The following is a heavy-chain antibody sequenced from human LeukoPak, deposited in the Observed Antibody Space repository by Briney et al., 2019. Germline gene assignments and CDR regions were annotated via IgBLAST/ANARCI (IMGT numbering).Heavy chain of an antibody. CDR2: IYHSGT. CDR1: GYSISSGYY. CDR3: ARDPGYSSGWNYFDY. J-gene: IGHJ4*02. Sequence: SETLSLTCTVPGYSISSGYYWGWIRQPPGKGLEWIGTIYHSGTYYNPSLESRVTISVDTSKNQFSLKLSSVTAADTAVYHCARDPGYSSGWNYFDYWGQGTLVTVSS. D-gene: IGHD6-19*01. V-gene: IGHV4-38-2*02.